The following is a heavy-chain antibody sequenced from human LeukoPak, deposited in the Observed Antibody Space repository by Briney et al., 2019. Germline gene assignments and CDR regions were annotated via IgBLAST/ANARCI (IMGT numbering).Heavy chain of an antibody. V-gene: IGHV4-59*02. Sequence: PSETLSLTCVVSGGSVSGYYWGWIRQPPGKGLEWIGYIYYSGSTNYNPSLKSRGTISVDTSNNQFSLKLTSVTAADTAVYYCARSGRGNSAGFDCWGQGTLVTVSS. CDR3: ARSGRGNSAGFDC. J-gene: IGHJ4*02. CDR2: IYYSGST. D-gene: IGHD3-10*01. CDR1: GGSVSGYY.